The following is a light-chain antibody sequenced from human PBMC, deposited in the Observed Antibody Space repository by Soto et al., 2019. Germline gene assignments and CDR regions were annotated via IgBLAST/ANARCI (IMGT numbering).Light chain of an antibody. CDR3: QQYSSSPPYT. J-gene: IGKJ2*01. V-gene: IGKV3-20*01. Sequence: EIVLTQSPGTLSLSPGERATLSCRASQSVSSSYLAWYQQKPGQAPRLLIYGVSSRATGIPDRFSGSGSGTDFTLTISRLEPEDFAVYYCQQYSSSPPYTFGQGTKLEIK. CDR1: QSVSSSY. CDR2: GVS.